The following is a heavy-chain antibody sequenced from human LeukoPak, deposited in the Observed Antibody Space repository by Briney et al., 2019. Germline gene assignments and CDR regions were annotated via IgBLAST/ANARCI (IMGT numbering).Heavy chain of an antibody. J-gene: IGHJ6*04. Sequence: GGSLRLSCAASAFTFSSYWMHWVRQAPGKGLEWVSRIKGDESSINYADSVEGRFTISRDNAKNTVYLHLNSLRVEDTAVYYCASQLGGLSGLRFLEWNVWGKGTTVTVSS. CDR2: IKGDESSI. V-gene: IGHV3-74*01. CDR1: AFTFSSYW. D-gene: IGHD3-3*01. CDR3: ASQLGGLSGLRFLEWNV.